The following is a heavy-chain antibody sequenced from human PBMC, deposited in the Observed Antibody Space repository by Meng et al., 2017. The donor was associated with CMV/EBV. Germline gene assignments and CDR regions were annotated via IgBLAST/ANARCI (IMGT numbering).Heavy chain of an antibody. J-gene: IGHJ4*02. CDR3: ARDSAVAGVVDY. D-gene: IGHD6-19*01. Sequence: LPLQASGPGLVKPSETLALTCTVSGGSISSSSYYWGWIRQPPGKGLEWIGSIYYSGSTYYNPSLKSRVTISVDTSKNQFSLKLSSVTAADTAVYYCARDSAVAGVVDYWGQGTLVTVSS. CDR1: GGSISSSSYY. CDR2: IYYSGST. V-gene: IGHV4-39*07.